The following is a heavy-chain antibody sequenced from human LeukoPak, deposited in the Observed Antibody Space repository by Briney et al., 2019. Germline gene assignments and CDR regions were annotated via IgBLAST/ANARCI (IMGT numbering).Heavy chain of an antibody. D-gene: IGHD2-2*01. J-gene: IGHJ3*02. CDR2: IYPGDSDT. CDR1: GYSFTSSW. CDR3: ARPRGGYCSSTSCYHDAFDI. Sequence: AESLNISYAGSGYSFTSSWIGWVRQIPGKGLEWMRIIYPGDSDTRHRPSFQGQVTISADKSISTVYLQWSSLKASDTAMYYCARPRGGYCSSTSCYHDAFDIWGQGTMVTVSS. V-gene: IGHV5-51*01.